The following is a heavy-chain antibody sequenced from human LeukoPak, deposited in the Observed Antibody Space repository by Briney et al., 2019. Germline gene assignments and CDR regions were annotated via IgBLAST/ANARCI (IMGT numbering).Heavy chain of an antibody. CDR1: GYTFSSYY. CDR2: INAGNGNT. J-gene: IGHJ4*02. V-gene: IGHV1-3*03. Sequence: ASVKVSCKASGYTFSSYYMHWVRQAPGQGLEWMGWINAGNGNTKYSQEFQGRVTITRDTSASTAYMELSSLRSEDMAVYYCARGGYSYGYGFDYWGQGTLVTVSS. CDR3: ARGGYSYGYGFDY. D-gene: IGHD5-18*01.